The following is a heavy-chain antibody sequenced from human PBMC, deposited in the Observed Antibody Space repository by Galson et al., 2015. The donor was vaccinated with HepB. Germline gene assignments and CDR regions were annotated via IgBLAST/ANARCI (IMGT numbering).Heavy chain of an antibody. J-gene: IGHJ4*02. Sequence: SVKVSCKASGYTFINYSLDWVRQAPGQGLEWMGVINPKSGTTIYAEKFRGRVMMTTDTPTSTVYIELSGLSSEDTAVYYCGRVRGAGSSLFDYWGQGTLVTVSS. V-gene: IGHV1-46*01. CDR2: INPKSGTT. D-gene: IGHD6-13*01. CDR3: GRVRGAGSSLFDY. CDR1: GYTFINYS.